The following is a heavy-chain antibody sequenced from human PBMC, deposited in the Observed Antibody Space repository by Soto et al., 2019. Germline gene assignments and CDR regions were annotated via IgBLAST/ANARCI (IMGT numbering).Heavy chain of an antibody. CDR3: ARGRYYYDSSGHNWFDP. V-gene: IGHV4-59*01. CDR2: IYYRGST. CDR1: GGSISSYY. J-gene: IGHJ5*02. Sequence: QVQLQESGPGLVKPSETLSLTCTVSGGSISSYYWNWIRQPPGKGLEWIGHIYYRGSTNYNPSLKSRVTISVDTSKNQLSLKLSPVTAADTGVYYCARGRYYYDSSGHNWFDPWGQGTLVTVSS. D-gene: IGHD3-22*01.